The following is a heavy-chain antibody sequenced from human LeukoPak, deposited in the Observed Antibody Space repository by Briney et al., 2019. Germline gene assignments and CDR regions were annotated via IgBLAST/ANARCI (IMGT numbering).Heavy chain of an antibody. Sequence: PSETLSLTCTVSGGSISSSSYYWGWIRQPPGKGLEWIGSIYYSGSTYYNPSLKSRVTISVDTSKNQFSLKLSSVTAADTAVYYCARGRARPGTIFGVVIPASLGYYYGMDVWGQGTTVTVSS. V-gene: IGHV4-39*01. J-gene: IGHJ6*02. CDR2: IYYSGST. D-gene: IGHD3-3*01. CDR3: ARGRARPGTIFGVVIPASLGYYYGMDV. CDR1: GGSISSSSYY.